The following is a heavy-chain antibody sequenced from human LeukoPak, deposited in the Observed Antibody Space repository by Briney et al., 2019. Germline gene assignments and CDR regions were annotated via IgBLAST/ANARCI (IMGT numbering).Heavy chain of an antibody. CDR1: GGSFSGYY. CDR3: ARDGLTPGIAAMAGFDP. J-gene: IGHJ5*02. CDR2: INHSGST. D-gene: IGHD6-13*01. V-gene: IGHV4-34*01. Sequence: KASETLSLTCAVYGGSFSGYYWSWIRQPPGKGLEWIGEINHSGSTNYNPSLKSRVTMSVDTSKNQFSLKLSSVTAADTAVYYCARDGLTPGIAAMAGFDPWGQGTLVTVSS.